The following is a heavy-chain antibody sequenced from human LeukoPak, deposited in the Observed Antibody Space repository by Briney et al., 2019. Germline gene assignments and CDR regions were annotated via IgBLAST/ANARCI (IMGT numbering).Heavy chain of an antibody. J-gene: IGHJ6*02. CDR1: GGSISSYY. Sequence: ASETLSLTCTVSGGSISSYYWSWIRQPPGKGLEWIGYIYYSGSTNYNPSLKSRVTISVDTSKNQFSLKLSSVTAADTAVYYCARRHAGMDVWGQGTTVTVSS. V-gene: IGHV4-59*08. CDR3: ARRHAGMDV. CDR2: IYYSGST.